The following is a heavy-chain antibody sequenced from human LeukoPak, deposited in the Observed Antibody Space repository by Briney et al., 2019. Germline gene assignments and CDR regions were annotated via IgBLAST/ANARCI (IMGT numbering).Heavy chain of an antibody. J-gene: IGHJ6*03. CDR1: GFTFSSYS. D-gene: IGHD1-26*01. Sequence: GGSLRLSCAASGFTFSSYSMNWVRQAPGKGLEWVSSISSSSSYIYYADSVKGRFTISRDNAKNSLYLQMNSLTAEDTAVFYCARGASYYYYMDVWGKGTTVTVSS. CDR3: ARGASYYYYMDV. V-gene: IGHV3-21*01. CDR2: ISSSSSYI.